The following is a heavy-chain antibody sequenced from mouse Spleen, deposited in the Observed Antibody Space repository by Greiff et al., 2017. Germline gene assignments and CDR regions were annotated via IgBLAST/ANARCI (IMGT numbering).Heavy chain of an antibody. Sequence: VQLQQSGAELVKPGASVKLSCTASGFNIKDYYMHWVKQGTEQGLEWIGRIDPEDGETKYAPKFQGKATITADTSSNTAYLQLSSLTSEDTAVYYCARVFYYYGSSWDYAMDYWGQGTSVTVSS. V-gene: IGHV14-2*01. CDR2: IDPEDGET. D-gene: IGHD1-1*01. CDR1: GFNIKDYY. CDR3: ARVFYYYGSSWDYAMDY. J-gene: IGHJ4*01.